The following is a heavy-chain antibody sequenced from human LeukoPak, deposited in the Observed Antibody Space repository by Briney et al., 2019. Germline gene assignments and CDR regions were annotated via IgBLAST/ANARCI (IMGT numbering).Heavy chain of an antibody. CDR3: ARDRSGYLYDGFDI. Sequence: ASVKVSCKASGYTFTNYAMNWVRQAPGQGLEWMGWINTNTGNPTYAQGSTGRFVFSLDTSVSTSFLEISSLRAEDTAVYYCARDRSGYLYDGFDIWGQGTMVTVSS. CDR1: GYTFTNYA. D-gene: IGHD3-3*01. J-gene: IGHJ3*02. V-gene: IGHV7-4-1*02. CDR2: INTNTGNP.